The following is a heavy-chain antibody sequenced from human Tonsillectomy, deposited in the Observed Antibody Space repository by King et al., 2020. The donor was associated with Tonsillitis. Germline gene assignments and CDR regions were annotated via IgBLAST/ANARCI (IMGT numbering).Heavy chain of an antibody. Sequence: VQLQESGPGLVKPSETLSLTCTVSGVSVNSSIYSWTWIRQPPGRGLEWIGYVHYSGNSNYNPSLKSRVSISLDASKNQFSLKLNSVTAADTALYYCARARGYNCGLFDYWGQGALVTVSS. J-gene: IGHJ4*02. CDR2: VHYSGNS. CDR1: GVSVNSSIYS. V-gene: IGHV4-61*01. CDR3: ARARGYNCGLFDY. D-gene: IGHD5-18*01.